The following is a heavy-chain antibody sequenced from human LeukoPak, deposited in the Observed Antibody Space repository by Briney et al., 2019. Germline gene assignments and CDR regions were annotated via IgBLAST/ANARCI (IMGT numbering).Heavy chain of an antibody. D-gene: IGHD5-12*01. CDR1: GGSISSGGYY. V-gene: IGHV4-31*03. J-gene: IGHJ4*02. CDR2: IYYSGST. CDR3: ARYKFGHDSL. Sequence: PSQTLSLTCTVSGGSISSGGYYWSWIRQHPGKGLEWIGYIYYSGSTYYNPSPKSRVTISVDTSKNQFSLKLSSVTVADTAVYYCARYKFGHDSLWGQGTLVTVSS.